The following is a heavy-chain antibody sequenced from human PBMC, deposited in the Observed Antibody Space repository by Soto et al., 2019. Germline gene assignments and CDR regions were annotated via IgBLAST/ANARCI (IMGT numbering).Heavy chain of an antibody. CDR3: ARDHRWAFDY. CDR1: GFSFDRYA. Sequence: EVQLVESGGGLVQPGGYLRLSCVASGFSFDRYAMNWVRQAPGKGLEWLSWISVDSVSIEYSDSVTGRFTMSRDDAKNLVYLQMNSLQDEDTAVYYCARDHRWAFDYRGQGTLVTVTS. J-gene: IGHJ4*02. V-gene: IGHV3-48*02. CDR2: ISVDSVSI. D-gene: IGHD3-16*01.